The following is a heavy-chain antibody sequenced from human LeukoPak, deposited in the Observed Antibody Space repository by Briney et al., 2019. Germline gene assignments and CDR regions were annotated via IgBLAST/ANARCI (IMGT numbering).Heavy chain of an antibody. CDR2: IYYSGST. CDR1: GGSISSSSYY. CDR3: ATVSTYYYYYYMDV. V-gene: IGHV4-39*01. J-gene: IGHJ6*03. D-gene: IGHD2-8*01. Sequence: SETLSLTCPVSGGSISSSSYYWGWIRQPPGKGLEWIGSIYYSGSTYYNPSLKSRVTISVDTSKNQFSLKLSSVTAADTAVYYCATVSTYYYYYYMDVWGKGTTVTISS.